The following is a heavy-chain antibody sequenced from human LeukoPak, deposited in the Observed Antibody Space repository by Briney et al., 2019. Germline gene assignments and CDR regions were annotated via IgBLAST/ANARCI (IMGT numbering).Heavy chain of an antibody. CDR1: GGSISSYY. CDR3: AREMDGIVVVPAAGWFDP. Sequence: SETLSLTCTVSGGSISSYYWSWIRQPAGKGLEWIGRIYTSGRTNYNPSLKSRVTMSVDTSKNQFSLKLSSVTAADTAVYYCAREMDGIVVVPAAGWFDPWGQGTLVTVSS. D-gene: IGHD2-2*01. V-gene: IGHV4-4*07. CDR2: IYTSGRT. J-gene: IGHJ5*02.